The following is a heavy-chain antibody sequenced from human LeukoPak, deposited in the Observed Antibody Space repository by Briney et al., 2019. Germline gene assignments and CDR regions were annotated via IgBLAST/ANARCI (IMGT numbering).Heavy chain of an antibody. Sequence: GGSLRLSCAASGFTFSSYWMSWVRQAPGKGLEWVANIKEDGSEKYYVDSVKGRFTISRDNAKNSLFLQMNSLRAEDTAVYYCARDRGIAPSGTYYHYGMDVWGKGTTVTVSS. V-gene: IGHV3-7*03. CDR2: IKEDGSEK. J-gene: IGHJ6*04. CDR3: ARDRGIAPSGTYYHYGMDV. CDR1: GFTFSSYW. D-gene: IGHD6-13*01.